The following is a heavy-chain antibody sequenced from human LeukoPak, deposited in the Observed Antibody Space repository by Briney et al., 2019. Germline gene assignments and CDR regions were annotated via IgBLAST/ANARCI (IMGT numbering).Heavy chain of an antibody. D-gene: IGHD5-12*01. V-gene: IGHV3-15*07. CDR3: TTGVATIFAFDI. CDR2: IKSKADGGTT. Sequence: GGSLRLSCAASGFTVSNAWMNWVRQAPGKGLEWVGGIKSKADGGTTDYAAPVKGRFTISRDDSKNTLYLQMNSLKTEDTAVYYCTTGVATIFAFDIWGQGTMVTVSS. CDR1: GFTVSNAW. J-gene: IGHJ3*02.